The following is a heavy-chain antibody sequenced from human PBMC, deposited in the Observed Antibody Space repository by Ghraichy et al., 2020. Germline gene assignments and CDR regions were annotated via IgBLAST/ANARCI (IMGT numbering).Heavy chain of an antibody. CDR1: GFTFSSYE. D-gene: IGHD3-16*01. J-gene: IGHJ4*02. V-gene: IGHV3-48*03. Sequence: GGSLRLSCAASGFTFSSYEMNWVRQAPGKGLEWVSYISSSAHTIYYADSVKGRFTISRDNARNSLYLQMNSLRAEDTAVYYCARDHPQGGIYFDYWGQGTLVTVSS. CDR2: ISSSAHTI. CDR3: ARDHPQGGIYFDY.